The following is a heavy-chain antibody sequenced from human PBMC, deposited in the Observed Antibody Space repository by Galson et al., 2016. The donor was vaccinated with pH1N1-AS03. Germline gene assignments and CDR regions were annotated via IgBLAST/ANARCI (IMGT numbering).Heavy chain of an antibody. V-gene: IGHV3-30*02. CDR2: IQYDESYR. Sequence: SLRLSCAASGFTLSGYGMHWVRQAPGKGPEWVAFIQYDESYRNYADSVKGRFSISRDISKNTLYLQMNSLRVEDTAMFYCVKESRKEAGDYWGRGVMVTVSS. CDR3: VKESRKEAGDY. J-gene: IGHJ4*02. CDR1: GFTLSGYG.